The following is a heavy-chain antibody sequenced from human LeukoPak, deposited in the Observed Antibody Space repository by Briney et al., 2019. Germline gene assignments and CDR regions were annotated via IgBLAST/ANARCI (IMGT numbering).Heavy chain of an antibody. CDR3: ARDSSGWSKNY. V-gene: IGHV3-23*01. CDR2: ISGSGGDT. D-gene: IGHD6-19*01. J-gene: IGHJ4*02. CDR1: GFTFSTDA. Sequence: PGGSLRLSYAASGFTFSTDAMTWVRQAPGKGLQWVSAISGSGGDTYYEDSVKGRFTISRDNSKNMMYLQMNSLRAEDTAVYYCARDSSGWSKNYWGQGTLVTVSS.